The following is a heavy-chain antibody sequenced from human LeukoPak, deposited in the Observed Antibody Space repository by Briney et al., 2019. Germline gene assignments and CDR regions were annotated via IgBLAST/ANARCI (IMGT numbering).Heavy chain of an antibody. J-gene: IGHJ6*02. CDR3: ARDLLWFGELENYYYGMDV. V-gene: IGHV4-61*02. D-gene: IGHD3-10*01. CDR2: IYTSGST. CDR1: GGSISSGSYY. Sequence: SQPLSLTCTVSGGSISSGSYYWSWVRQPAGKGLEWIGRIYTSGSTNYNPSLKSRVTISVDTSKNQFSLKLSSVTAADTAVYYCARDLLWFGELENYYYGMDVWGQGTTVTVSS.